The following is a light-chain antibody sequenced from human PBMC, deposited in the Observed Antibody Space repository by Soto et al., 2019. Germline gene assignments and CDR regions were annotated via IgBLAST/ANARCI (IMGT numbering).Light chain of an antibody. CDR2: GNN. J-gene: IGLJ2*01. V-gene: IGLV1-40*01. CDR3: QAYDSSLRGRG. Sequence: QSVLTQPPSVSGAPGQRVTISCIGAGYDVHWYQQLPGTAPKVLIYGNNNRPSGVPDRFSGSKSGTSASLAITGLQAEDEADYSCQAYDSSLRGRGLGRGTELTVL. CDR1: GAGYD.